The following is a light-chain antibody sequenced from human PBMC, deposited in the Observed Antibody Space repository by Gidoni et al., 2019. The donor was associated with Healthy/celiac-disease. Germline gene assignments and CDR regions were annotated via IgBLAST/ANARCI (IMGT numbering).Light chain of an antibody. CDR2: DAS. J-gene: IGKJ4*01. V-gene: IGKV3-11*01. CDR3: QQRSNWPLT. CDR1: QSVSSY. Sequence: EIVLTQSTATLSLSPGERATLSCRASQSVSSYLAWYQQKPGQAPRLLIYDASNSATGIPARFSGSGSGTDFTLTSSSLEPEDFAVYYCQQRSNWPLTFGGGTKVEIK.